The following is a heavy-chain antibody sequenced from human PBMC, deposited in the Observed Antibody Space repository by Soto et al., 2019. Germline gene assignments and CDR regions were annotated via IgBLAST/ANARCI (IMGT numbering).Heavy chain of an antibody. CDR2: ISHSGNT. J-gene: IGHJ4*02. Sequence: VQLQESGPGLVKPSGTLSLTCAVSGGSISSGNWWSWVRQSPRKGLEWIGEISHSGNTNHNPSLKSRVTISTDTSMNHFSLKLTSVTAADTAVYYCASHRGTTYGPCDYWGQGTLVTVSS. V-gene: IGHV4-4*02. CDR3: ASHRGTTYGPCDY. D-gene: IGHD5-18*01. CDR1: GGSISSGNW.